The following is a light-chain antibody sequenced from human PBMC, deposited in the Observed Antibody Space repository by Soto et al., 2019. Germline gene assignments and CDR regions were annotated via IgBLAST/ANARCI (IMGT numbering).Light chain of an antibody. CDR3: AAWDDSLNGFYV. J-gene: IGLJ1*01. CDR1: SSNIGSNT. V-gene: IGLV1-44*01. CDR2: SNN. Sequence: QSVLTQPPSASGTPGQRVTISCSGSSSNIGSNTVNWYQQLPGTAPKLLIYSNNQRPSGVPDRFSGSKPGTSASLAISGLQSEDEADYYCAAWDDSLNGFYVFGTGTKLTVL.